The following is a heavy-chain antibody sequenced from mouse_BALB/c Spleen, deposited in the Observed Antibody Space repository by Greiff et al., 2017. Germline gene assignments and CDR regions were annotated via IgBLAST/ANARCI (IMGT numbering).Heavy chain of an antibody. D-gene: IGHD2-2*01. CDR3: AREVYYGYGLDY. J-gene: IGHJ2*01. CDR2: ISYSGST. V-gene: IGHV3-2*02. Sequence: EVKLMESGPGLVKPSQSLSLTCTVTGYSITSDYAWNWIRQFPGNKLEWMGYISYSGSTSYNPSLKSRISITRDTSKNQFFLQLNSVTTEDTATYYCAREVYYGYGLDYWGQGTTLTVSS. CDR1: GYSITSDYA.